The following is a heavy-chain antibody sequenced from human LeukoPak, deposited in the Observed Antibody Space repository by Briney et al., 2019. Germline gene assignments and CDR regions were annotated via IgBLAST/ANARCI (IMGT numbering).Heavy chain of an antibody. CDR3: ARYSGYDYIFDY. J-gene: IGHJ4*02. Sequence: SETLSLTCTVSGGSISSYYWSWIRQPPGKGLEWIGYIYYSGSTNYNPSLKSRVTISVDTSKNQFSPKLSSVTAADTAVYYCARYSGYDYIFDYWGQGTLVTVSS. D-gene: IGHD5-12*01. CDR2: IYYSGST. V-gene: IGHV4-59*12. CDR1: GGSISSYY.